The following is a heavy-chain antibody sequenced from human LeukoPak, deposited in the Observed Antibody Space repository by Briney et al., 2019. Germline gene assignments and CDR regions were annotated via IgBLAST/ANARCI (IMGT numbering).Heavy chain of an antibody. CDR1: GFTFSSYG. D-gene: IGHD6-13*01. Sequence: GGSLRLSCAASGFTFSSYGMHWVRQAPGKGLEWVAVISYDGSNKYYADSVKGRFTISRDNSKNTLYLQMNSLRAEDTAVYYCAKAVPLAAAGTLGFDYWGQGTLVTVSS. CDR3: AKAVPLAAAGTLGFDY. V-gene: IGHV3-30*18. J-gene: IGHJ4*02. CDR2: ISYDGSNK.